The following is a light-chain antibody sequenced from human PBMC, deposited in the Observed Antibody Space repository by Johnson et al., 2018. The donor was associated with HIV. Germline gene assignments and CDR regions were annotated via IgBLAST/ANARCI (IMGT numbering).Light chain of an antibody. CDR3: GTWDSSLSAHV. Sequence: QSVLTQPPSVSAAPGQKVTISCSGSNSNIGNNYVSWYQQLPGTAPKLLIYKNNERPSGIPDRFSGSKSGTSATLGITGLQTGDEADYYCGTWDSSLSAHVFGTGTKVTVL. J-gene: IGLJ1*01. CDR1: NSNIGNNY. CDR2: KNN. V-gene: IGLV1-51*02.